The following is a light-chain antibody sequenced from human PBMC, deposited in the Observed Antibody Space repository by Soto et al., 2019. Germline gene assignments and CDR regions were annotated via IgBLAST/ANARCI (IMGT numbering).Light chain of an antibody. CDR3: CSYAGRFYV. J-gene: IGLJ1*01. CDR1: SSDVGSYNL. CDR2: EVS. V-gene: IGLV2-23*02. Sequence: QSALTQPASVSGSPGQSITISCTGTSSDVGSYNLVSWYQHHPGKAPKLLISEVSNRPSGVSNRFSGSKSGNTASLTISGLQAEDDADYYCCSYAGRFYVFGPGTKVTVL.